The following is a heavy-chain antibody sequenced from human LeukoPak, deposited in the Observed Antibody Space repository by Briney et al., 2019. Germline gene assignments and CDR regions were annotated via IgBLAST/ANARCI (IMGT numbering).Heavy chain of an antibody. Sequence: GGSLRLSCAASGLTFSNYPMHWVRQAPGKGLEWVAVISYDGSNKYYANSVKGRFTISRDNSENMMYLQMNSLRAEDTAVYYCAKEYSSSWYNRYYFDYWGQGTLVTVSS. CDR1: GLTFSNYP. CDR2: ISYDGSNK. D-gene: IGHD6-13*01. CDR3: AKEYSSSWYNRYYFDY. V-gene: IGHV3-30-3*01. J-gene: IGHJ4*02.